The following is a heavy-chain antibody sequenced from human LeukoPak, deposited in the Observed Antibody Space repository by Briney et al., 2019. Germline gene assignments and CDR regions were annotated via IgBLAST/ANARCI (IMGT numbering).Heavy chain of an antibody. CDR1: GGTFSSYA. Sequence: ASVKVSCRASGGTFSSYAISWVRQAPGQGLEWMGRIIPILGIANYAQKFQGRVTITADKSTSTAYMELSSLRSEDTAVYYCASMRGVGYNNPPCYYWGQGTLVTVSS. V-gene: IGHV1-69*04. CDR2: IIPILGIA. D-gene: IGHD5-24*01. CDR3: ASMRGVGYNNPPCYY. J-gene: IGHJ4*02.